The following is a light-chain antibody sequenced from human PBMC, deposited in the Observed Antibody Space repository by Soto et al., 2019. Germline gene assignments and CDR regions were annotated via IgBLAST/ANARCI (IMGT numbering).Light chain of an antibody. V-gene: IGKV1-27*01. CDR2: AAS. J-gene: IGKJ3*01. CDR1: QGISNY. CDR3: KKYNSPSFT. Sequence: DIQMTQSPSSLSASVGDRVTITCRASQGISNYLAWYQQKPGKVPKLLIYAASTLQSGVPSRFSGSGSGTDFTPTISTLQPEDVATYYGKKYNSPSFTFAPGTKVNIK.